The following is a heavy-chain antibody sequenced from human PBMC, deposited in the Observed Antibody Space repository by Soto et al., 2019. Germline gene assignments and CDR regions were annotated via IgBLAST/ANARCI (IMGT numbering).Heavy chain of an antibody. CDR1: GYTFTSYY. CDR2: IEPSGGSK. Sequence: ASVTVSCQASGYTFTSYYMHWVRQAPGQGLEWMGVIEPSGGSKSYTQKFQDRITMTRDTSTSTVYMELSSLRSEDTAVYYCARSTMTFYYFDFWSQGTLVTVSS. CDR3: ARSTMTFYYFDF. D-gene: IGHD4-17*01. V-gene: IGHV1-46*01. J-gene: IGHJ4*02.